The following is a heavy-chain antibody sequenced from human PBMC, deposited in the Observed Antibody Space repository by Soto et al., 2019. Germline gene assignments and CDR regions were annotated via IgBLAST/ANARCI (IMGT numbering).Heavy chain of an antibody. CDR1: GFSFGNYA. V-gene: IGHV3-23*01. J-gene: IGHJ4*02. Sequence: EVQLLESGGGLVQPGGSLRLSCVASGFSFGNYAMTWVRQAPGRGLEWVSVISASGDRTNYADFVKGRLTISRDNSKNALFLQVDSLTAEDTGIYYCANDPRVGGKMDYWGQGTLVTVSS. D-gene: IGHD3-16*01. CDR3: ANDPRVGGKMDY. CDR2: ISASGDRT.